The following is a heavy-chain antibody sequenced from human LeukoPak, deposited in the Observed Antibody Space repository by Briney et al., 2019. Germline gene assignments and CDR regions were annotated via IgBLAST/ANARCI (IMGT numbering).Heavy chain of an antibody. J-gene: IGHJ5*02. D-gene: IGHD2-15*01. CDR2: IYHSGST. CDR3: ARRISGAWFGP. CDR1: SFSISNGYY. V-gene: IGHV4-38-2*02. Sequence: SETLSLTCSVSSFSISNGYYWGWIRQPPGKGLDWIGIIYHSGSTYYNPSLKSRVTMSVDTSKNQFSLKLSSVTAADTALYYCARRISGAWFGPWGQGTLVTVSS.